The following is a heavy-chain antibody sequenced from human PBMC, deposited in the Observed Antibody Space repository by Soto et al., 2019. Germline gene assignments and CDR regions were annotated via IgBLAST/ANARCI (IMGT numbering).Heavy chain of an antibody. Sequence: GGSLRLSCAASGFTFSSYDIHWVRQAPGKGLEWVALISYDGNNKYYADSVKGRFTISRDNAKNTLYLQMSSLRAEDTAVYYCAKRTSMSENYYFYYWGQGTLVTVSS. CDR2: ISYDGNNK. CDR1: GFTFSSYD. V-gene: IGHV3-30*18. J-gene: IGHJ4*02. D-gene: IGHD6-6*01. CDR3: AKRTSMSENYYFYY.